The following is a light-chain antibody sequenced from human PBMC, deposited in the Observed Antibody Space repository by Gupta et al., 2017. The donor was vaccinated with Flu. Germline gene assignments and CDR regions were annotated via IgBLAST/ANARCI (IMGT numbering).Light chain of an antibody. J-gene: IGLJ3*02. V-gene: IGLV3-21*02. Sequence: SYVVTQSPSVSVAPGQTARITCGGDNIASKTVHWYRQRPGQAPVLVLYEDSARPSGLPERFSGSNSGNTATLTISRAEGGDEADYYCQLWDYTSDHQVFGGGTKLTVL. CDR1: NIASKT. CDR3: QLWDYTSDHQV. CDR2: EDS.